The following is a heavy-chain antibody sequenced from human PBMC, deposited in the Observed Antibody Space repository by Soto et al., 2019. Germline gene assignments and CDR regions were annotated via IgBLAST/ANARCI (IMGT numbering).Heavy chain of an antibody. CDR2: ISGSGGST. Sequence: EVQLLESGGGLVQPGGSLRLSCAASGFTFSSYAMSWVRQAPGKGLEWVSAISGSGGSTYYADSVKVRFTISRDNSKNTLYLQMNSLRAEDTAVYYCAKRDDFWSGYLDYWGQGTLVTVSS. CDR3: AKRDDFWSGYLDY. J-gene: IGHJ4*02. CDR1: GFTFSSYA. D-gene: IGHD3-3*01. V-gene: IGHV3-23*01.